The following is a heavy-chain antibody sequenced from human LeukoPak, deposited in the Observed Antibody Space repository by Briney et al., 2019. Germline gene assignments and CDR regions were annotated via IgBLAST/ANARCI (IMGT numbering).Heavy chain of an antibody. CDR1: GFTFSHYW. V-gene: IGHV3-7*01. D-gene: IGHD3-16*01. J-gene: IGHJ4*02. CDR3: VKGLRALCNA. Sequence: PGGSLRLSCVASGFTFSHYWVNWVRQSPGKGLEWVAIINEDGSKGRYADSVKGQFTISRDNAKNSLYLQMNSLRVEDTAVYFCVKGLRALCNAWGQGTLVTVSS. CDR2: INEDGSKG.